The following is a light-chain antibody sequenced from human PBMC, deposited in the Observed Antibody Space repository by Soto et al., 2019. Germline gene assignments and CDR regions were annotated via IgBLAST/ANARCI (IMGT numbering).Light chain of an antibody. Sequence: EMKRSDSPRAGKVGGCGWTTCRASQSISNWLAWYQQKPGKDPKLLIYKASSLESGAPSRFSVSLSGTDVTLTICGLPTDDFRTYRSEEHKSYRTFGEGTKVDIK. CDR3: EEHKSYRT. CDR1: QSISNW. CDR2: KAS. V-gene: IGKV1-5*03. J-gene: IGKJ1*01.